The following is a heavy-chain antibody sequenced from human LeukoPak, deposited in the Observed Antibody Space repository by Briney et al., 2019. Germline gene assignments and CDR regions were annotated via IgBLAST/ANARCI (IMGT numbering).Heavy chain of an antibody. Sequence: ASVTLSCKASGYTFTSYDINWVRQAPGQGLGWMGWMSPNSGNTSYAQKFQGKVTMTRNTSISTANMELSSLRSEDTAVYYCARRSGGYFSSTSRRWWRWGQGTLVTVSS. CDR2: MSPNSGNT. CDR3: ARRSGGYFSSTSRRWWR. V-gene: IGHV1-8*01. D-gene: IGHD2-2*01. CDR1: GYTFTSYD. J-gene: IGHJ4*02.